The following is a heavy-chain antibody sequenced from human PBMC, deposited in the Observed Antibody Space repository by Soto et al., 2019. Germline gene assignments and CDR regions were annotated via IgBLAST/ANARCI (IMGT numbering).Heavy chain of an antibody. CDR1: GFTFSSYE. V-gene: IGHV3-48*03. D-gene: IGHD3-22*01. CDR3: TRVRDSNDY. Sequence: GGSLRLSCVVSGFTFSSYEMNWVRQAPGKGLEWVSNIRSSGRSINYADSVKGRFTISRDNAKNSLYLQMNSLRAEDTAVYYCTRVRDSNDYWGQGTLVTVSS. J-gene: IGHJ4*02. CDR2: IRSSGRSI.